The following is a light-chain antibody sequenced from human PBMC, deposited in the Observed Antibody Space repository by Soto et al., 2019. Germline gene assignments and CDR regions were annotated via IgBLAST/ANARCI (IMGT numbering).Light chain of an antibody. V-gene: IGLV2-14*03. CDR1: SSDVGYYNY. J-gene: IGLJ2*01. CDR2: DVN. CDR3: TSWTTSTTMI. Sequence: QSVLTQPPSASGSPGQSVTISCTGTSSDVGYYNYVSWYQQHPGKAPKLMLYDVNNRPSGVSNRFSGSKSGNTASLTISGLQAEDEADYYCTSWTTSTTMIFGGGTKVTVL.